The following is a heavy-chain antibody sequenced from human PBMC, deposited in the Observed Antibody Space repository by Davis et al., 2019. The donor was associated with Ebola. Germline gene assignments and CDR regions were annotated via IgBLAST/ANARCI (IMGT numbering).Heavy chain of an antibody. V-gene: IGHV3-30-3*01. CDR1: GFTFSSYA. J-gene: IGHJ5*02. CDR2: ISYDGSNK. D-gene: IGHD6-13*01. CDR3: ARDAVAQQLEPSPWFDP. Sequence: PGGSLRLSCAASGFTFSSYAMHWVRQAPGKGLEWVAVISYDGSNKYYADSVKGRFTISRDNSKNTLYLQMNSLRAEDTAVYYCARDAVAQQLEPSPWFDPWGQGTLVTVSS.